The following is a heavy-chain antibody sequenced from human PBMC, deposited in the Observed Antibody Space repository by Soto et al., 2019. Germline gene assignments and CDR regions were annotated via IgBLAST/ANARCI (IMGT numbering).Heavy chain of an antibody. CDR1: GLTFSHYS. V-gene: IGHV3-21*02. Sequence: EVQLVESGGGLVKPGGSLRLSCAASGLTFSHYSMNWVRQAPGKGLEWVSYISGGGTYRYYEESVKGRFTISRDNAKNAQDLQMNRLRAEDTAVYYCARVSSSIEYSNGMDVWGQGTTVTVSS. CDR2: ISGGGTYR. J-gene: IGHJ6*02. D-gene: IGHD6-13*01. CDR3: ARVSSSIEYSNGMDV.